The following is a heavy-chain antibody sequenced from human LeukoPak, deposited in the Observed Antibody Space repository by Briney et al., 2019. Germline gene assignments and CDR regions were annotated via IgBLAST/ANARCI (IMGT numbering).Heavy chain of an antibody. J-gene: IGHJ4*02. V-gene: IGHV4-4*02. CDR2: TWHSGSST. CDR1: DGSIKTNYW. CDR3: ARGNEYTWWQ. Sequence: SETLSLTCTVSDGSIKTNYWWTWVRQPPGKGLEWIGETWHSGSSTNYNPSLKSRVTISVDKPKSQFSLKLTSVTDADTAIYYCARGNEYTWWQWSQGTLVTVSS. D-gene: IGHD2-15*01.